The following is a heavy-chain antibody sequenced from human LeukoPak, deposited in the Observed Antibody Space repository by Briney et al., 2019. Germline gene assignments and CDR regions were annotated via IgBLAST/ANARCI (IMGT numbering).Heavy chain of an antibody. V-gene: IGHV3-30-3*01. CDR1: GFIFSSYA. Sequence: PGGSLRLSCAASGFIFSSYAMHWVRQAPGKGLEWVAVISYDGSNKYYADSVKGRFTISRDNYCARDLYYYGSGSFGKYYYYGMDVWGQGTTVTVSS. D-gene: IGHD3-10*01. J-gene: IGHJ6*02. CDR3: DV. CDR2: ISYDGSNK.